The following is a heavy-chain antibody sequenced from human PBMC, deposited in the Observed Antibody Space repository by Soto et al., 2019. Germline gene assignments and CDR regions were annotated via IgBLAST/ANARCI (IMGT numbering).Heavy chain of an antibody. Sequence: SETLSLTCTVSGGSLSSYYWSWIRQPPGKGLEWIGYIYYSGSTNYNPSLKSRVTISVDTSKNQFSLKLSSVTAADTAVYYCARGGSTVTTGSYYFDYWGQGTLDPVSS. CDR2: IYYSGST. D-gene: IGHD4-17*01. CDR1: GGSLSSYY. CDR3: ARGGSTVTTGSYYFDY. V-gene: IGHV4-59*01. J-gene: IGHJ4*02.